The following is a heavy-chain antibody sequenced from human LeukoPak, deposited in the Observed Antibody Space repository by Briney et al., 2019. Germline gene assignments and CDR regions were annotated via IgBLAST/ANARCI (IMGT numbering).Heavy chain of an antibody. J-gene: IGHJ4*02. CDR2: IYYSGST. CDR3: ARGRNTRWDFWSGYLN. V-gene: IGHV4-39*07. CDR1: GGSISSSSYY. D-gene: IGHD3-3*01. Sequence: PSETLSLTCTVSGGSISSSSYYWGWIRQPPGKGLEWIGSIYYSGSTYYNPSLKSRVTISVDTSKNQFSLKLSSVTAADTAVYYCARGRNTRWDFWSGYLNWGQGTLVTVSS.